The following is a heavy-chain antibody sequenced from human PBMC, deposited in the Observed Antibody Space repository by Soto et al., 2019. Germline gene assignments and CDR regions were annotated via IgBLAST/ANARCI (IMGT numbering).Heavy chain of an antibody. CDR1: GFILSSFG. V-gene: IGHV3-33*01. D-gene: IGHD7-27*01. Sequence: LRLSCAASGFILSSFGMHWVRQAPGKGLEWVAHIWYDGSNTYYADSVKGRFTISRDNSRNTLYLQMNSLRAEDTAVYHCVRDLLGSGGHFDYWGQGTLVTVSS. CDR3: VRDLLGSGGHFDY. CDR2: IWYDGSNT. J-gene: IGHJ4*02.